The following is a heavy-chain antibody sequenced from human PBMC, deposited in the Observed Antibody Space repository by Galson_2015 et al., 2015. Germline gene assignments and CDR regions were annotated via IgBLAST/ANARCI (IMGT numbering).Heavy chain of an antibody. V-gene: IGHV1-69*13. J-gene: IGHJ6*02. CDR1: GGALSSFA. CDR2: INPVSGTT. D-gene: IGHD6-13*01. CDR3: ARAARLGVPGTLAWGAGGPTYKSAMDV. Sequence: SVKVSCKAFGGALSSFAINWVRQAHGEGLEWMGGINPVSGTTTFAQKFQGRVTMTADDSTRTAYMDLTGLKSEDTAVYYCARAARLGVPGTLAWGAGGPTYKSAMDVWGQGTTVTVSS.